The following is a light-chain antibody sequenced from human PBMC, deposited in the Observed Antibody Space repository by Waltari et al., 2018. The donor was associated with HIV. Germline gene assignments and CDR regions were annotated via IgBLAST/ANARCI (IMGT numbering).Light chain of an antibody. V-gene: IGLV1-44*01. CDR2: SDH. CDR1: TSTIGSNT. Sequence: QSVLTQPPSASGTPGQRVTISCSGSTSTIGSNTVNWYQVRPGTAPKLLIYSDHQRASGVPNRFACSKSDTSASLAISGLQSEDEAHYYCAAWDDNLNGPLFGGGTKLTVL. CDR3: AAWDDNLNGPL. J-gene: IGLJ2*01.